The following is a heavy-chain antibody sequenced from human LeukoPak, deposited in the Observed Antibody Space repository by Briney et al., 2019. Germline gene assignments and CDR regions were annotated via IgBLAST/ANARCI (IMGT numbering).Heavy chain of an antibody. CDR2: ISSDGSNK. Sequence: PGGSLRLSCAASAGTFSTNGMNAVRQAPGKGLEWVAAISSDGSNKYSADSLKGRFTISRDNSKNTLYLQMNSLRDDDTAVYYCAPGSEQCLVLGDYFHHWGQGTPVTVSS. V-gene: IGHV3-30*03. J-gene: IGHJ4*02. D-gene: IGHD6-19*01. CDR3: APGSEQCLVLGDYFHH. CDR1: AGTFSTNG.